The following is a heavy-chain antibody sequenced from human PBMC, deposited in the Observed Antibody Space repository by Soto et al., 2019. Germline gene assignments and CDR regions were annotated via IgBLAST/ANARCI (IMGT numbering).Heavy chain of an antibody. D-gene: IGHD3-10*01. CDR3: ARARASLYGMDV. CDR2: IYSGGST. V-gene: IGHV3-53*01. CDR1: GFTVSSNY. J-gene: IGHJ6*02. Sequence: EVQLVESGGGLIQPGGSLRLSCAASGFTVSSNYMSWVRQAPGKGLEWVSVIYSGGSTYYADSVKVRFTISRDNSKNTLYLQMNSLRAEDTAVYYCARARASLYGMDVWGQGTTVTVSS.